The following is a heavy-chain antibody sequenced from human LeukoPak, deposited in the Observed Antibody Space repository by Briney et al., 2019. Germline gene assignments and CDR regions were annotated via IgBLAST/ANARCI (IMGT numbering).Heavy chain of an antibody. V-gene: IGHV3-21*01. CDR1: GFTFISYS. D-gene: IGHD3-10*01. Sequence: PGGSLKLSCAASGFTFISYSMNWVRQAPGKGLEWVSSISSSSSSIYYADSMKGRFTISRDNAKNSLYLQMNSLRAEDTAMYYCARDRGYYDSGRYVPLDYWGQGTLVTVSS. J-gene: IGHJ4*02. CDR2: ISSSSSSI. CDR3: ARDRGYYDSGRYVPLDY.